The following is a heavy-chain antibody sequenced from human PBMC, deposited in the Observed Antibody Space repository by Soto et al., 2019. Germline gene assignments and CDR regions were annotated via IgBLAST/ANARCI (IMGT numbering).Heavy chain of an antibody. V-gene: IGHV3-30-3*01. D-gene: IGHD3-10*01. Sequence: QVQLVASGGGVVHLGRSLTLSCAASGFTFNRHAIHWVRQSPGKGLEWVTVISRDGNNKYSADSVKGRFTISRDNAKNTVTLQMNSLGREYTAIYDCARSRSGAVAASFDYWGHGAPVTVSS. J-gene: IGHJ4*01. CDR3: ARSRSGAVAASFDY. CDR1: GFTFNRHA. CDR2: ISRDGNNK.